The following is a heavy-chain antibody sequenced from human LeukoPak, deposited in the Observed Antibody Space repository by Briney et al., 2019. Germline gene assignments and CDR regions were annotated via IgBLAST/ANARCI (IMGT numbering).Heavy chain of an antibody. V-gene: IGHV1-18*01. D-gene: IGHD2-8*01. CDR1: GYTFTSYG. CDR2: ISAYNGNT. CDR3: ARQLMVYAIYYFDY. Sequence: ASVKASCKASGYTFTSYGISWVRQAPGQGLEWMGWISAYNGNTNYAQKLQGRVTMTTDTSTSTAYMELRSLRSDDTAVYYCARQLMVYAIYYFDYWGQGTLVTVSS. J-gene: IGHJ4*02.